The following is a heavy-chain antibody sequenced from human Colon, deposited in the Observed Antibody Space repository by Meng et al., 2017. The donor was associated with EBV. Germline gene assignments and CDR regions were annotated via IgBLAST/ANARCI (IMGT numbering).Heavy chain of an antibody. D-gene: IGHD3-3*02. CDR1: GGSITSTSSY. CDR2: IYYRGST. Sequence: QLHLQDAGPGLVKPSETLSLTRTISGGSITSTSSYWGWVRQPPGKGLEWIGSIYYRGSTNYNPSLKSRISMSVDMSKNQFSLKVNSVTAADTAIYYCVISSHNWGQGTLVTVSS. J-gene: IGHJ4*02. V-gene: IGHV4-39*07. CDR3: VISSHN.